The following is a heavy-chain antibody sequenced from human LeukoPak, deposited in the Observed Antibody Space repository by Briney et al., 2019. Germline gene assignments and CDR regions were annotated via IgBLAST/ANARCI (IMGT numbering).Heavy chain of an antibody. V-gene: IGHV1-69*05. J-gene: IGHJ4*02. D-gene: IGHD5-12*01. Sequence: SVRVSCKASGGTFSSYAISWVRQAPGQGLEWMGGIIPIFGTANYAQKFQGRVTITTDESTSTAYMELSSLRSEDTAVYYCARASGGRGYSGYDQYYFDYWGQGTLVTVSS. CDR1: GGTFSSYA. CDR3: ARASGGRGYSGYDQYYFDY. CDR2: IIPIFGTA.